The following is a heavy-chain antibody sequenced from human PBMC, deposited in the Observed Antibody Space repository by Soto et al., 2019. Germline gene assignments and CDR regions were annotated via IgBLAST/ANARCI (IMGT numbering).Heavy chain of an antibody. CDR2: INVYNGDI. D-gene: IGHD2-2*03. J-gene: IGHJ4*02. CDR1: GYIFNYYG. CDR3: ARVDVAVVPAAMYYFDS. Sequence: QVQLLQSGAEVQKPGASVKVSCKASGYIFNYYGISWVRQAPGQGLEWMGWINVYNGDIKFAEKFQDRVTMTPDTSTTTAYMELRSLRSDDTAVYYCARVDVAVVPAAMYYFDSWGQGTMVTVSS. V-gene: IGHV1-18*04.